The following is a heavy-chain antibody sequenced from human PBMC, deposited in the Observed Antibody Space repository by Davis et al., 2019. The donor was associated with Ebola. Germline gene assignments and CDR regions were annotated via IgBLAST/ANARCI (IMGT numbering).Heavy chain of an antibody. V-gene: IGHV3-30-3*01. CDR1: GFNFRTYS. J-gene: IGHJ4*02. CDR3: AKRFGYYDSSGYLDN. CDR2: ISYDGNKE. D-gene: IGHD3-22*01. Sequence: GESLKISCVASGFNFRTYSMHWVRQAPGKGLEWVASISYDGNKEYYADSVKGRFTISRDNSKNTLYLQMNSLRAEDTAVYYCAKRFGYYDSSGYLDNRGQGPLVTVSS.